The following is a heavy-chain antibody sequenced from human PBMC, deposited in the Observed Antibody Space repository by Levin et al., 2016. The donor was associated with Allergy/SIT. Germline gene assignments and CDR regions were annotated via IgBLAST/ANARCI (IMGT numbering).Heavy chain of an antibody. J-gene: IGHJ6*02. CDR1: GFTFSSYS. V-gene: IGHV3-21*01. CDR3: ARDKVRGAKHYYYGMDV. CDR2: ISSSSSYI. Sequence: GESLKISCAASGFTFSSYSMNWVRQAPGKGLEWVSSISSSSSYIYYADSVKGRFTISRDNAKNSLYLQMNSLRAEDTAVYYCARDKVRGAKHYYYGMDVWGQGTTVTVSS. D-gene: IGHD3-10*01.